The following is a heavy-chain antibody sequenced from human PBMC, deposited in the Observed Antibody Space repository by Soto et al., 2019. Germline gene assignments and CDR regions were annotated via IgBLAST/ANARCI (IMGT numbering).Heavy chain of an antibody. V-gene: IGHV3-33*07. Sequence: GGSLRLSCEASGFPFNMRAMSWVRQAPGKGLEWVAVIWYDGSNKYYADSVKGRFTISRDNSKNTLYLQMDSLRDEDTAVYYCARQTWDYYSSNFDYWGLGTLVTVSS. CDR2: IWYDGSNK. CDR3: ARQTWDYYSSNFDY. CDR1: GFPFNMRA. D-gene: IGHD3-10*01. J-gene: IGHJ4*02.